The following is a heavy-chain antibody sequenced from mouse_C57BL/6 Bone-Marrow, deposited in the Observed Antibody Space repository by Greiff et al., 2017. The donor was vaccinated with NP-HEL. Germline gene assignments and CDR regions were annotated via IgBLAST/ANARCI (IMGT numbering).Heavy chain of an antibody. CDR2: ISDGGSYT. J-gene: IGHJ3*01. V-gene: IGHV5-4*01. CDR3: ARDPFYYYGSSPWFAY. CDR1: GFTFSSYA. D-gene: IGHD1-1*01. Sequence: EVKLMESGGGLVKPGGSLKFSCAASGFTFSSYAMPWVRQTPEKRLEWVATISDGGSYTYYPDNLKGRFTISRDNAKNNQYLQMSHLKSEDTAMYYCARDPFYYYGSSPWFAYWGQGTLVTVSA.